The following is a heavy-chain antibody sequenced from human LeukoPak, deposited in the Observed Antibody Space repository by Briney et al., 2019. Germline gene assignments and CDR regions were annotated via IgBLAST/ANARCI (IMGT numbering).Heavy chain of an antibody. D-gene: IGHD2-15*01. V-gene: IGHV3-23*01. CDR1: GFSFSSYA. CDR3: VKDRNVTPDSFDY. Sequence: GGSLRLSCAASGFSFSSYATSWVRQAPGKGLEWVSGISGSGGTGISGSGASTFYADSVKGRFTISRDNSKNTLYLQMNSLRAEDTAVYYCVKDRNVTPDSFDYWGQGTLVTVSS. CDR2: ISGSGGTGISGSGAST. J-gene: IGHJ4*02.